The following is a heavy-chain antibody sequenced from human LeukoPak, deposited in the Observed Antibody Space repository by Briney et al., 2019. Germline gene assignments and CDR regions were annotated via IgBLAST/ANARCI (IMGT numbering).Heavy chain of an antibody. V-gene: IGHV4-39*01. CDR1: GTSISTSSYS. D-gene: IGHD3-22*01. CDR3: ARQDDYYDRTGYRGGYLDY. CDR2: VYYSGTT. J-gene: IGHJ4*02. Sequence: PSETLSLTCTVSGTSISTSSYSWGWIRQPPGQGLEWIGSVYYSGTTHYNPSLKSRVTISVDMSRNQFSLKLFSVTASDTAVYFCARQDDYYDRTGYRGGYLDYWGQGTLVTVSS.